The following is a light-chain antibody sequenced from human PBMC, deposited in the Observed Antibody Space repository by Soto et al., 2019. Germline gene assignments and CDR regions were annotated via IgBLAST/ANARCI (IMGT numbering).Light chain of an antibody. CDR1: KIGSKS. Sequence: SYVLTQPPSVSVAPGKTARITCGGDKIGSKSVHWYQQNPGQAPVLVIYYDSDRPSGIPERFSGSNSGNTATLTISRVEAGDEADYYCQVWDRGSDHPEVFGGGTKLTVL. CDR3: QVWDRGSDHPEV. V-gene: IGLV3-21*04. J-gene: IGLJ2*01. CDR2: YDS.